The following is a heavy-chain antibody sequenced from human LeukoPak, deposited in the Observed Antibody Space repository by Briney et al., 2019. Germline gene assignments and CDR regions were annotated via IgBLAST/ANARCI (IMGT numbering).Heavy chain of an antibody. CDR2: INPNSGGT. D-gene: IGHD6-19*01. CDR1: GYTFTCSY. CDR3: AATTRYSSGWYVGHYYYYMDV. V-gene: IGHV1-2*02. J-gene: IGHJ6*03. Sequence: ASVKVSCKASGYTFTCSYMHWARHAPGQGHEWRGWINPNSGGTNHAQKFQGRVTTTRDTSISTAYMELSRLRSDDTAVYYCAATTRYSSGWYVGHYYYYMDVWGKGTTVTVSS.